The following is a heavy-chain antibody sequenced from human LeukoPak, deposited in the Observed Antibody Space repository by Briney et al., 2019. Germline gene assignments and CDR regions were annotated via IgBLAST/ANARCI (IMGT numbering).Heavy chain of an antibody. J-gene: IGHJ4*02. D-gene: IGHD5-12*01. V-gene: IGHV3-23*01. CDR1: GFTFGNYA. CDR3: AKPPSGYRWHFDY. Sequence: GGSLRLSCAASGFTFGNYAMSWVRQAPGRGLEWVSLISGGGGSTYYADSVKGRFTITRDNSGNKMDLQMNSLRAEDTAVYYCAKPPSGYRWHFDYWGQGTLVTVSS. CDR2: ISGGGGST.